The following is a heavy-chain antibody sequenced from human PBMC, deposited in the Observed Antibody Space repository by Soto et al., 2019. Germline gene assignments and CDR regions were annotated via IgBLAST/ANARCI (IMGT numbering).Heavy chain of an antibody. Sequence: SVSNAWMNWVRQAPGKGLEWVGRIKSKTDGGTTDYAAPVKGRFTISRDDSKNTLYLQMNSLKTEDTAVYYCTTGYSSGWFAPWGKGTLVTVSS. D-gene: IGHD6-19*01. CDR2: IKSKTDGGTT. V-gene: IGHV3-15*07. J-gene: IGHJ5*02. CDR3: TTGYSSGWFAP. CDR1: SVSNAW.